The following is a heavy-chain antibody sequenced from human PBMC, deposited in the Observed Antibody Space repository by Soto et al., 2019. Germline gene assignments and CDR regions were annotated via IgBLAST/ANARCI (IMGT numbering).Heavy chain of an antibody. CDR2: INAGNGNT. V-gene: IGHV1-3*01. CDR3: ARVVGIAVDDY. J-gene: IGHJ4*02. D-gene: IGHD6-19*01. CDR1: GYTFTSYA. Sequence: QVQLVQSGAEVKKPGASVKVSCKASGYTFTSYAMHWVRQAPGQRLEWMGWINAGNGNTKYSQKFQGRVTITRDTSASTAYMELSSLRSEDTAVYSCARVVGIAVDDYWGQGTLVNVSS.